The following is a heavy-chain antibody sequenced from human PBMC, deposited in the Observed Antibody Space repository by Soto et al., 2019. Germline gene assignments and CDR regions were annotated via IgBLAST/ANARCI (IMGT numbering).Heavy chain of an antibody. CDR2: IYYTGST. CDR1: GGSINNHY. V-gene: IGHV4-59*11. CDR3: ARANWYSEY. D-gene: IGHD7-27*01. Sequence: QVHLQESGPGLVKPSETLSLNCTVSGGSINNHYWSWIRHPPGKGLEWIGYIYYTGSTNYNPSLKSRGTRSVDTSKNQSSLNLTSLTAADTAIYYCARANWYSEYWGQGTLVTVSS. J-gene: IGHJ4*02.